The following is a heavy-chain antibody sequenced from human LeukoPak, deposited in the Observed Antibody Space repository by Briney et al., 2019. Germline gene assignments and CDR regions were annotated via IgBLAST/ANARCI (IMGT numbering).Heavy chain of an antibody. Sequence: SETLSLTCTVSGGSISSYYWSGIRQPPGKGLEWIGYSYYSGSTNYNPSLKSRVTISVDTSKNQFSLKLSSVTAADTAVYYCARVLDTAMALGFYYFDYWGQGTLVTVSS. CDR1: GGSISSYY. D-gene: IGHD5-18*01. CDR3: ARVLDTAMALGFYYFDY. J-gene: IGHJ4*02. CDR2: SYYSGST. V-gene: IGHV4-59*01.